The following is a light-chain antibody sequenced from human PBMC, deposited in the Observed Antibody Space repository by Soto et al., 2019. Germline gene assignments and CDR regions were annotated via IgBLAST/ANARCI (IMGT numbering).Light chain of an antibody. CDR2: DNN. V-gene: IGLV1-51*01. J-gene: IGLJ2*01. Sequence: QSVLTQSPSVSAAPGQKVTISCSGSSSNIGNNYVSWYQHLPGTAPKLLIYDNNKRPAGIPDRFSGSKSGTSGTLDITGLQTGDEVDYYCATWDASLPGEVFGGGTKVTVL. CDR1: SSNIGNNY. CDR3: ATWDASLPGEV.